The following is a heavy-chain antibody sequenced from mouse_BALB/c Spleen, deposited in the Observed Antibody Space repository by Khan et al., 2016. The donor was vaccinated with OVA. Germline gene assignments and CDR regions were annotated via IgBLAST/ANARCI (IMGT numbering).Heavy chain of an antibody. CDR3: ARGGRWFDY. Sequence: EVELVESGPGLVKPSQSLSLTCSVTGYSITSGYSWNWIRQFPGNTLEWMGYINYGGYNNYNPSLKNRISITRDTSKNQFFLRLNSVTAEDSATDYCARGGRWFDYWGQRTLVTVSA. J-gene: IGHJ3*01. V-gene: IGHV3-6*02. CDR2: INYGGYN. CDR1: GYSITSGYS.